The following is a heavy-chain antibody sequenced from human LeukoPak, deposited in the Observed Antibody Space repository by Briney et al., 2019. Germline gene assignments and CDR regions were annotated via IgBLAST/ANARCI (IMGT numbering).Heavy chain of an antibody. CDR2: ISGSGGST. V-gene: IGHV3-23*01. CDR1: GFTFSSYA. J-gene: IGHJ4*02. D-gene: IGHD4-23*01. Sequence: PGGSLRLSCAASGFTFSSYAMSWVRQAPGKGLEWVSAISGSGGSTYYADSVKGRFTISRDNSKNTLYLQMNSLRAEDTAVYYCAKCLVTSGDGGNPKRYNFDYWGQGTLVTVSS. CDR3: AKCLVTSGDGGNPKRYNFDY.